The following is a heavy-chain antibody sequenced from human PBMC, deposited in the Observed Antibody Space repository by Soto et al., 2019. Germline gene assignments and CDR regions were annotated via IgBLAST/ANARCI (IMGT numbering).Heavy chain of an antibody. CDR1: GGSVSSGSYY. CDR2: IYYSGST. CDR3: ARGHQSSPPNY. Sequence: SETLSLTCTVSGGSVSSGSYYWSWIRQPPGKGLEWIGYIYYSGSTNYNPSLKSRVTISVDTSKNQFSLKLSSVTAADTAVYYGARGHQSSPPNYWGQGPLVTVSS. V-gene: IGHV4-61*01. J-gene: IGHJ4*02.